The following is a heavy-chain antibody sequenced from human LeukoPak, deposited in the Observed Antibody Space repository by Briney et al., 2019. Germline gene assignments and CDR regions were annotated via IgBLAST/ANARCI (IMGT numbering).Heavy chain of an antibody. CDR3: ARDDSDILTGYSIRFDY. CDR2: ISSSGSTI. Sequence: PGGSLRLTCAASGLVFNNYAMSWIRQAPGKGLEWVSYISSSGSTIYYADSVKGRFTISRDNAKNSLYLQMNSLRAEDTAVYYCARDDSDILTGYSIRFDYWGQGTLVTVSS. D-gene: IGHD3-9*01. CDR1: GLVFNNYA. V-gene: IGHV3-11*01. J-gene: IGHJ4*02.